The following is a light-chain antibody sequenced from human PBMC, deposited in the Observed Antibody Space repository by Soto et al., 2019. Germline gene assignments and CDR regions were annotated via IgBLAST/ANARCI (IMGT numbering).Light chain of an antibody. V-gene: IGKV3-20*01. CDR3: QQYVSSVT. J-gene: IGKJ1*01. CDR2: GAS. CDR1: QSVDSSF. Sequence: EIVLTQSPGSLSLSPGERATLSCRASQSVDSSFFAWYQQKHGQAPRLLIYGASNRATGIPDRFSGRGSGTDFTRTITRLEPEDFAVYYCQQYVSSVTFGQGTKVEIK.